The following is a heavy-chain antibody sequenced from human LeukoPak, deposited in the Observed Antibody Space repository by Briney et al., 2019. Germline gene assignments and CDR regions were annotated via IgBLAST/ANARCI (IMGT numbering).Heavy chain of an antibody. J-gene: IGHJ4*02. V-gene: IGHV3-74*01. CDR3: ARDRGEGFDY. CDR2: ISSDGATT. Sequence: PGGSLRLSCAPSGFTLSTYWMHWVRQVPGTGLVRVSGISSDGATTHYADSVKGRFTTSRNNAKNTLYLQMNSLTVEDTAVYYCARDRGEGFDYWGQGTLVTVSS. D-gene: IGHD2-21*01. CDR1: GFTLSTYW.